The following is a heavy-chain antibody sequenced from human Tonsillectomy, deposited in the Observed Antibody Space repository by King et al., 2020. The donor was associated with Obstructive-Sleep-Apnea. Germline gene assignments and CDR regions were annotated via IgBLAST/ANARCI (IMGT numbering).Heavy chain of an antibody. CDR2: ISSSSSTI. CDR3: ARDSVRSGGDWFDP. J-gene: IGHJ5*02. CDR1: GFTFSSYS. D-gene: IGHD3-10*01. V-gene: IGHV3-48*04. Sequence: VQLVESGGGLVQPGGSLRLSCAASGFTFSSYSMNWVRQAPGKGLEWVSYISSSSSTIYYAYSVKGRFTISRDNAKNSLYLQMNSLRAEDTAVYYCARDSVRSGGDWFDPWGQGTLVTVSS.